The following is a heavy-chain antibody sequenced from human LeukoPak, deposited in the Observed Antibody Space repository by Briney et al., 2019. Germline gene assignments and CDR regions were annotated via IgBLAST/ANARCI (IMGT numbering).Heavy chain of an antibody. J-gene: IGHJ4*02. D-gene: IGHD3-10*01. Sequence: SQTLSLTCTVSGDSISSGGYSWSWIRQHPGKGLEWIGYIYYSGSTYSNPSLKSRVTISVDTSKNQFSLKLSSVTAADTAVYYCARGFYGSGSYYRGLLDYWGREPWSPSPQ. CDR1: GDSISSGGYS. V-gene: IGHV4-31*03. CDR3: ARGFYGSGSYYRGLLDY. CDR2: IYYSGST.